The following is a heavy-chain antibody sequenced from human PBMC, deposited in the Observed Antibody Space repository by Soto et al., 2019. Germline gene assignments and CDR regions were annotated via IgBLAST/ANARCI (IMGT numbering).Heavy chain of an antibody. CDR1: GFTFSSYS. V-gene: IGHV3-48*01. CDR3: ARDVGYCSGGSCYWGNWFDP. Sequence: PGGSLRLSCAASGFTFSSYSMNWVRQAPGKGLEWVSYISSSSSTIYYADSVKGRFTISRDNAKNSLYLQMNSLRAEDTAVYYCARDVGYCSGGSCYWGNWFDPWGQGTLVTVSS. D-gene: IGHD2-15*01. CDR2: ISSSSSTI. J-gene: IGHJ5*02.